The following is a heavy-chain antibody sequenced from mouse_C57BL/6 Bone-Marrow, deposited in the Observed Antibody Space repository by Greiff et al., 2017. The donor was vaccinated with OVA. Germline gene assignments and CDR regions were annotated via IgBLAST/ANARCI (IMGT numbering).Heavy chain of an antibody. CDR1: GFTFSDYY. CDR3: ARDPSGYFDY. Sequence: EVKLMESEGGLVQPGSSMKLSCTASGFTFSDYYMAWVRQVPEKGLEWVANINYDGSSTYYLDSLKSRFIISRDNAKNILYLQMSSLKSEDTATYYCARDPSGYFDYWGQGTTLTVSS. CDR2: INYDGSST. V-gene: IGHV5-16*01. D-gene: IGHD3-1*01. J-gene: IGHJ2*01.